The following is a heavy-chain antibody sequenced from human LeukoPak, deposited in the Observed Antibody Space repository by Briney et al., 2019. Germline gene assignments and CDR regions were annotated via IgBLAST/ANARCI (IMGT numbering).Heavy chain of an antibody. D-gene: IGHD1-26*01. CDR2: ISYDGSNK. V-gene: IGHV3-30*01. Sequence: PGRSLRLSCAASGFTFSSYAMLWVRQAPGKGLEWVAVISYDGSNKYYAYSVKGRFTISRDNSKNTLYLQMNSLRAEDTAVYYCARGSSKRIVGASGWGQGTLVTVSS. CDR3: ARGSSKRIVGASG. J-gene: IGHJ4*02. CDR1: GFTFSSYA.